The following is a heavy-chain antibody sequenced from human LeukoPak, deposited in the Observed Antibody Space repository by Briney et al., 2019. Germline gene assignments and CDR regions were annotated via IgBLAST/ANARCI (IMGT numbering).Heavy chain of an antibody. V-gene: IGHV3-21*01. J-gene: IGHJ4*02. D-gene: IGHD3-3*01. CDR3: AREGGLYYDFWSGYYKAVGYFDY. CDR1: GFTFSGYA. Sequence: GESLRLSCAASGFTFSGYAMYWVRQAPGKGLEWVSSISSSSSYIYYADSVKGRFTISRDNAKNSLYLQMNSLRAEDTAVYYCAREGGLYYDFWSGYYKAVGYFDYWGQGTLVTVSS. CDR2: ISSSSSYI.